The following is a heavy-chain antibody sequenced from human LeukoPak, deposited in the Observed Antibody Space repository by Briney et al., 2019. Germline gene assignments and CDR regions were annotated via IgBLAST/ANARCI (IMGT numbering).Heavy chain of an antibody. CDR2: YKSDGST. J-gene: IGHJ1*01. V-gene: IGHV3-74*01. Sequence: PGGPLRLFCAACGYTFSIYWMHGVRQATGKGLVCVSRYKSDGSTNYADLVKGRFTISRDNAKTTLSQKMNSRRHEDTSLYYCARAPSEIGGYYPEYFRHWGQGTLVTVSS. CDR3: ARAPSEIGGYYPEYFRH. CDR1: GYTFSIYW. D-gene: IGHD3-3*01.